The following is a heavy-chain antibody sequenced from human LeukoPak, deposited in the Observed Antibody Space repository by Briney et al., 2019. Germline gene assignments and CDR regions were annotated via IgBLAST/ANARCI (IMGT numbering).Heavy chain of an antibody. CDR3: AKNAGDGGYYYYMDV. D-gene: IGHD3-16*01. CDR1: GFTFNNYA. V-gene: IGHV3-23*01. J-gene: IGHJ6*03. CDR2: ISGGGDTS. Sequence: GGSLRLSCAASGFTFNNYAMSWVRQAPGKGLEWVSSISGGGDTSYYADSVRGRFTISRDTSKNRLFLQMDSLRAEDTAIYYCAKNAGDGGYYYYMDVWGKGTTVTVSS.